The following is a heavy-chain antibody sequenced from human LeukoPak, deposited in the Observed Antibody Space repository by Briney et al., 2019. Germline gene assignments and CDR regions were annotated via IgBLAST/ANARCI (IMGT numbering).Heavy chain of an antibody. Sequence: SETLSLTCTVSGGSISSSSYYWGWIRQPPGKGLEWIGSIYYSGSTYYNPSLKSRVTISVDTSKNQSSLKLSSVTAADTAVYYCARGGYSYGLFDYWGQGTLVTVSS. CDR1: GGSISSSSYY. CDR3: ARGGYSYGLFDY. CDR2: IYYSGST. D-gene: IGHD5-18*01. J-gene: IGHJ4*02. V-gene: IGHV4-39*07.